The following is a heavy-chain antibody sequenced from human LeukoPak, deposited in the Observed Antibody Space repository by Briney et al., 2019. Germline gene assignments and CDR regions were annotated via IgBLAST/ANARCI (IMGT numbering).Heavy chain of an antibody. J-gene: IGHJ4*02. CDR2: IYTSGST. Sequence: SETLSLTCTVSGGSISNYYWSWIRQPPGKGLEWIGYIYTSGSTNYNPSLKSRVTISVDTSMNQFSLKLTSVTAADTAVYYCAGEDYNDISGHPTRSFDYWGQGNLVTVSS. CDR1: GGSISNYY. V-gene: IGHV4-4*09. D-gene: IGHD3-22*01. CDR3: AGEDYNDISGHPTRSFDY.